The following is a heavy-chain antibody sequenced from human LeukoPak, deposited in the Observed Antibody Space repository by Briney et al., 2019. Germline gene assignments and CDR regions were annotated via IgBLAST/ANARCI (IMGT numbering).Heavy chain of an antibody. CDR1: GFTFSSYA. CDR2: ISYDGSNK. J-gene: IGHJ4*02. Sequence: GGSLRLSCAASGFTFSSYAMHWVRQAPGKGLEWVAVISYDGSNKYYADSVKGRFTISRDNSKNTLYVQINSLRAEDTAVYYCGDPDYWGQGTLVTVSS. CDR3: GDPDY. V-gene: IGHV3-30-3*01.